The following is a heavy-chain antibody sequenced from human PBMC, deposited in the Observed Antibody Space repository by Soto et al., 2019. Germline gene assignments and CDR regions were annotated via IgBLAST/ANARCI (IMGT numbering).Heavy chain of an antibody. CDR3: ARERKGYYDSSGYHDY. CDR2: IYLGGST. D-gene: IGHD3-22*01. V-gene: IGHV4-30-2*01. Sequence: QVQLQESGSGLVKPSQTLSLTCAVSGGTIRSGGFSWSWIRQPPGKGLEWIGYIYLGGSTYYNPSLKRRVTISADRSKNHFSLKLYSVTAADTAVYYCARERKGYYDSSGYHDYWGQGTLVTVSS. CDR1: GGTIRSGGFS. J-gene: IGHJ4*02.